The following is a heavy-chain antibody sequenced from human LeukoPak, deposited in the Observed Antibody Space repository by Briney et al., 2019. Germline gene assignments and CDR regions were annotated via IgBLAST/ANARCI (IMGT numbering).Heavy chain of an antibody. D-gene: IGHD3-9*01. CDR3: ARVGRGKRYFDWLLDY. CDR2: ISPYNGNT. Sequence: GASVKVSCKASGYTFTSYGISWVRQAPGQGLEWMGWISPYNGNTNYAQKLQGRVTMTTDTSTSTAYMELRSLRSDDTAVYYCARVGRGKRYFDWLLDYWGQGTLVTVSS. CDR1: GYTFTSYG. V-gene: IGHV1-18*01. J-gene: IGHJ4*02.